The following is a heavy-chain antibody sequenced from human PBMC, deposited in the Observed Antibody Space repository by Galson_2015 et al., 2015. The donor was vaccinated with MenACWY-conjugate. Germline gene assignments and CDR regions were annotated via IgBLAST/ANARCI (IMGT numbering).Heavy chain of an antibody. V-gene: IGHV5-51*01. CDR2: IYPGDSDT. CDR3: VRHDDTFGYPY. Sequence: QSGAEVKKPGESLKISCKGSGYDFPTYWIGWVRQVPGKGLEWMGVIYPGDSDTRYSPSFQGQVTISADNSITTAYLQWSSLKASDTATYYCVRHDDTFGYPYWGQGTLVTVSS. D-gene: IGHD2/OR15-2a*01. J-gene: IGHJ4*02. CDR1: GYDFPTYW.